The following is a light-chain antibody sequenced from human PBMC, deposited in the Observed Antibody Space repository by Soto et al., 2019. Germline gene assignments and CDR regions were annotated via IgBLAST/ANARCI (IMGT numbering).Light chain of an antibody. CDR2: DAS. J-gene: IGKJ3*01. V-gene: IGKV3-20*01. Sequence: EIVLTQSPGTLSLSPGERATLSCGASQSVSGSYLAWYQQKPGQAPRLLIYDASSRATGIPDRFSGSGSATDFTLTISRLEPEDFAVYYCQQYADSPITFGPGTKVDVK. CDR3: QQYADSPIT. CDR1: QSVSGSY.